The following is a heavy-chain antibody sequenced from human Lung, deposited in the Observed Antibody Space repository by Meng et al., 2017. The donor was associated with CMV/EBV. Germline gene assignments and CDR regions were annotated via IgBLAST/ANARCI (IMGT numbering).Heavy chain of an antibody. V-gene: IGHV3-21*01. CDR1: GFTFSSYS. D-gene: IGHD2-2*01. CDR2: ISSSSSYI. CDR3: ARGCSSTSCYSDAFDI. Sequence: GESMKISCAASGFTFSSYSMNWVRQAPGKGLEWVSSISSSSSYIYYADSVKGRFTISRDNAKNSLYLQMNSLRAEDTAVYYCARGCSSTSCYSDAFDIWGQGTMVXVSS. J-gene: IGHJ3*02.